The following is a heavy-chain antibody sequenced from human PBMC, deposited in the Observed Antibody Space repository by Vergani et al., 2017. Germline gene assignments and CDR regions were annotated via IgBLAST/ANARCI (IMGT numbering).Heavy chain of an antibody. V-gene: IGHV3-7*01. Sequence: EVQLVESGGGLVQPGGSLRLSCAASGFTFSYNWMSWVRQAPGKGLEWVANIKSDGSEEYYVDSVKGRFTISRDNAENTLSLQMTSLRAEDTAVYYCATDRGGYCSTSSCYSHFDRWGQGTLVTVSS. D-gene: IGHD2-2*02. J-gene: IGHJ4*02. CDR2: IKSDGSEE. CDR1: GFTFSYNW. CDR3: ATDRGGYCSTSSCYSHFDR.